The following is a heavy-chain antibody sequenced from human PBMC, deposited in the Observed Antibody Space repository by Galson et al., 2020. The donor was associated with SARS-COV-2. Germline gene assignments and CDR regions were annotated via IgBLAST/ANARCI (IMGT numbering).Heavy chain of an antibody. D-gene: IGHD6-19*01. V-gene: IGHV1-58*02. CDR3: AAAKGSSGWSY. Sequence: ASVKVSCKASGFTFTSFAMQWVRQARGQRLEWIGWIVVGSGNTNYAQKFQERVTITRDMSTSTAYMELSSLRSEDTAVYYCAAAKGSSGWSYWGQGTLGTVSA. CDR1: GFTFTSFA. CDR2: IVVGSGNT. J-gene: IGHJ4*02.